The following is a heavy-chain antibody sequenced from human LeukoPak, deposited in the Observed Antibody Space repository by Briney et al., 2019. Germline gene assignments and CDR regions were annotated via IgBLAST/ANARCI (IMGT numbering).Heavy chain of an antibody. D-gene: IGHD3-22*01. CDR3: ARDWYYDTVPYYVD. CDR1: GFTVSSNF. CDR2: IYRDGTT. Sequence: GGSLRLSCAVSGFTVSSNFMSWVRQAPGKGLEWVSVIYRDGTTYYAESVKGRFTISRDTSKNTLHLHMKSLRAEDTAVYFCARDWYYDTVPYYVDWGQGTLATVST. J-gene: IGHJ4*02. V-gene: IGHV3-66*01.